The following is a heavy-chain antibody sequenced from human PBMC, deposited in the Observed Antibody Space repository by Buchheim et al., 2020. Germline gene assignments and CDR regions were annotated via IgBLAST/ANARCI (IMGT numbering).Heavy chain of an antibody. CDR1: GYSFTSYW. D-gene: IGHD4-11*01. Sequence: EVQLVQSGAEVKKPGESLRISCKGSGYSFTSYWISWVRQMPGKGLEWMGRIDPSDSYTNYSPSFQGHVTISADKSISTAYPQWSSLKASDTAMYYCARPATVTKETNYYYYYMDVWGKGTT. J-gene: IGHJ6*03. CDR2: IDPSDSYT. CDR3: ARPATVTKETNYYYYYMDV. V-gene: IGHV5-10-1*01.